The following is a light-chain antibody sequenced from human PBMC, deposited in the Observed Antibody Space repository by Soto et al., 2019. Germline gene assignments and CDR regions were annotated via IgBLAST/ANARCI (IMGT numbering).Light chain of an antibody. CDR1: QSIGSY. CDR2: DAS. CDR3: QQRSNWPPLT. J-gene: IGKJ1*01. Sequence: EIALTQSPATLSLSPGERATLSCRASQSIGSYLAWYQHKPGQAPRLLIYDASNRATGIPARFSGSGSGTDFTLTIYSLEPEDFAIYYCQQRSNWPPLTFGQGTKV. V-gene: IGKV3-11*01.